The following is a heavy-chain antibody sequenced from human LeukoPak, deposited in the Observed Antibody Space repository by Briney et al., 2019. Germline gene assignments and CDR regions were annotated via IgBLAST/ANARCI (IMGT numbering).Heavy chain of an antibody. CDR2: IYPGDSDT. CDR3: ARRVVNNRNWYFNL. Sequence: RGESLKISCKGSGYSFTRNWIGWVRQMSGKGLEWMGIIYPGDSDTRYSPSFQGQVTISADKSINTAYLQWSSLKASDTAMYYCARRVVNNRNWYFNLWGRGTLVTVSS. D-gene: IGHD4-23*01. CDR1: GYSFTRNW. J-gene: IGHJ2*01. V-gene: IGHV5-51*01.